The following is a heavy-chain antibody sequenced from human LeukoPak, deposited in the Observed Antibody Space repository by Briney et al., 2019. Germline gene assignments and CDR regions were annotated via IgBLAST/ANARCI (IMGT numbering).Heavy chain of an antibody. CDR1: GGSISSYY. CDR3: ASGYSSSWYQV. V-gene: IGHV4-59*01. CDR2: IYYSGST. J-gene: IGHJ4*02. D-gene: IGHD6-13*01. Sequence: SETLSLTCTVSGGSISSYYWSWIRQPPGKGLEWLGYIYYSGSTNYNPSLKSGVTISVDTSKNQFSLKLSSVTAADTAVYYCASGYSSSWYQVWGQGTLVTVSS.